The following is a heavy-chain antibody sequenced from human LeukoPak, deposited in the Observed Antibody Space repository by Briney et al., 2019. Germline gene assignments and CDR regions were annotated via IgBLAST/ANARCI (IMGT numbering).Heavy chain of an antibody. J-gene: IGHJ4*02. CDR2: IYYSADA. CDR3: ARDLRSYLDY. CDR1: GGSITSYY. V-gene: IGHV4-59*01. Sequence: PSETLSLTCSVSGGSITSYYWSWIRQPPGKGLEWIGFIYYSADANYNPSLKSRVTISVDTSKNQFSLKLSSVTAADTAVFYCARDLRSYLDYWGQGTLVTVSS.